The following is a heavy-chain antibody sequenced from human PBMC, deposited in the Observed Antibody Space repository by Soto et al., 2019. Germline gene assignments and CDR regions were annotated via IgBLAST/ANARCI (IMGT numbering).Heavy chain of an antibody. J-gene: IGHJ4*02. CDR1: GYTFTSYA. CDR2: INAGNGNT. CDR3: ARGQSRGIAAAGNFDY. Sequence: GASVKVSCKASGYTFTSYAMHWVRQAPGQRLEWMGWINAGNGNTKYSQKFQGRVTITRDTSASTAYMELSSLRSEDTAVYYCARGQSRGIAAAGNFDYWGQGTLVTVSS. D-gene: IGHD6-13*01. V-gene: IGHV1-3*01.